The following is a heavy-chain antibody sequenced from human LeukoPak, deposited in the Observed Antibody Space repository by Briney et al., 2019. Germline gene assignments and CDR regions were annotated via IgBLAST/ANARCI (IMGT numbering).Heavy chain of an antibody. Sequence: GGSVTLFCAASGFTLTSYWVIWLRQARGKGVEGVANIKQEGSEKYYVDSVKGRFPISRDNAKNSLYLQMNRLRAEGTAVYYCARASTIDYWGQGTLVTVSS. CDR3: ARASTIDY. CDR2: IKQEGSEK. V-gene: IGHV3-7*01. J-gene: IGHJ4*02. CDR1: GFTLTSYW. D-gene: IGHD2-2*01.